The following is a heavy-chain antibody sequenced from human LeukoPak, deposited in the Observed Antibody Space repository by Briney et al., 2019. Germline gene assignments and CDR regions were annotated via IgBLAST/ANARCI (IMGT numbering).Heavy chain of an antibody. Sequence: SETLSLTCAVYGGSFSGYYWSWIRQPPGKGLEWIGEINHSGSTNYNPSLKSRVTISVDTSKNQYSLKVSSVTAADTAVYYCARQGDIVVVPAAYFDYWGQGTLVTVSS. V-gene: IGHV4-34*01. CDR1: GGSFSGYY. D-gene: IGHD2-2*01. CDR3: ARQGDIVVVPAAYFDY. J-gene: IGHJ4*02. CDR2: INHSGST.